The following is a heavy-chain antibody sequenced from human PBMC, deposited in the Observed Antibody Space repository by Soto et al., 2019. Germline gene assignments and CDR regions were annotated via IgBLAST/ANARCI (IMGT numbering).Heavy chain of an antibody. Sequence: PGGSLRLSCAASGFTVSSNYMSWVRQAPGKGLEWVSVIYSGGSTYYADSVKGRFTISRDNSKNTLYLQMNSLRAEDTAVYYCARANYDFWSGYYGWYFDYWGQGTLVTVSS. J-gene: IGHJ4*02. D-gene: IGHD3-3*01. CDR2: IYSGGST. CDR1: GFTVSSNY. V-gene: IGHV3-66*01. CDR3: ARANYDFWSGYYGWYFDY.